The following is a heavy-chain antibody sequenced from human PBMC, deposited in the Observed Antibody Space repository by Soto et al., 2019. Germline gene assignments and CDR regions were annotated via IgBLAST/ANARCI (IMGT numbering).Heavy chain of an antibody. CDR3: ARMFGPYETDY. V-gene: IGHV4-61*01. CDR1: GGSVSSGSYY. Sequence: PSETLSLTCTVSGGSVSSGSYYWSWIRQPPGKGLEWIGYIYYSGSTNYNPSLKSRVTISVDTSKNQFSLKLSSVTAADTAVYYCARMFGPYETDYWGQGTLITFSS. D-gene: IGHD3-10*02. CDR2: IYYSGST. J-gene: IGHJ4*02.